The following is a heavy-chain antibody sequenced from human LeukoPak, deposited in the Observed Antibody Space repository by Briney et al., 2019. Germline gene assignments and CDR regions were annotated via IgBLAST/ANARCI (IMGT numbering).Heavy chain of an antibody. Sequence: ASVKVSCKASGYRFIDDYMHWVRQAPGQGLEWMGWINPNSGGTNYAQKFQGRVTMTRDTSISTAYMELSRLRSDDTAVYYCARDYGSGQGLFDPWGQGTLVTVSS. J-gene: IGHJ5*02. V-gene: IGHV1-2*02. CDR1: GYRFIDDY. CDR2: INPNSGGT. CDR3: ARDYGSGQGLFDP. D-gene: IGHD3-3*01.